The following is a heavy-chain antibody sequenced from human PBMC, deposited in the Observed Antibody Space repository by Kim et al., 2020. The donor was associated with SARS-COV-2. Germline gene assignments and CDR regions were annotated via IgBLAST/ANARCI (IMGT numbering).Heavy chain of an antibody. V-gene: IGHV1-24*01. J-gene: IGHJ3*01. Sequence: ASVKVSCRVSGSSLSELFMTWVRQAPGEGLEWVGGFNPEDGKTGYAQKFQGRVTMTEDTSANTAYMELTNLRSDDTALYFCATLPLWGQGTMITVSS. CDR2: FNPEDGKT. CDR1: GSSLSELF. CDR3: ATLPL.